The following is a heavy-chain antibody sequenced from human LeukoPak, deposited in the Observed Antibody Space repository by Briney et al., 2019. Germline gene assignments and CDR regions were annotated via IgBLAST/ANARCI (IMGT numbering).Heavy chain of an antibody. Sequence: GASGNVSYKASVGTFSIYAISWVRQAPGQGLEWRGGIIPIFGTANYAQKFQGRGTITTDESTSTAYMELSSLRSEDTAVYYCARGKDIVVVPAALPWFDPWGQGTLVTVSS. J-gene: IGHJ5*02. CDR1: VGTFSIYA. D-gene: IGHD2-2*01. CDR2: IIPIFGTA. V-gene: IGHV1-69*05. CDR3: ARGKDIVVVPAALPWFDP.